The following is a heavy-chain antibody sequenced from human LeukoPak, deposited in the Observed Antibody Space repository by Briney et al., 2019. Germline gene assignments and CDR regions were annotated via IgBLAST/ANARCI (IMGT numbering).Heavy chain of an antibody. V-gene: IGHV1-46*01. CDR3: ARVGSDGLLWFGELLSHPYFDY. CDR1: GYTFTSYY. J-gene: IGHJ4*02. CDR2: INPSGGST. D-gene: IGHD3-10*01. Sequence: ASVKVSCKASGYTFTSYYMHWVRQAPGQGLEWMGIINPSGGSTSYAQKFQGRVTITADESTSTAYMELSSLRSEDTAVYYCARVGSDGLLWFGELLSHPYFDYWGQGTLVTVSS.